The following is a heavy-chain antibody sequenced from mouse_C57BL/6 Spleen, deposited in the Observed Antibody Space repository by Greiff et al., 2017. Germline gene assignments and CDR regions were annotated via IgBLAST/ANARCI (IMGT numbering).Heavy chain of an antibody. CDR3: ARYPYYGNYVFDY. V-gene: IGHV14-2*01. D-gene: IGHD2-1*01. J-gene: IGHJ2*01. Sequence: VHVKQSGAELVKPGASVKLSCTASGFNIKDYYMHWVKQRTEQGLEWIGRIDPEDGETKYAPKFQGKATLTADTSSNTAYLQLSSLTSEDTAVYYCARYPYYGNYVFDYWGQGTTLTVSS. CDR2: IDPEDGET. CDR1: GFNIKDYY.